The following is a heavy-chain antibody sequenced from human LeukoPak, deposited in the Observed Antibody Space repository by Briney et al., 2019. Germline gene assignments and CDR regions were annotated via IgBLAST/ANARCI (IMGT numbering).Heavy chain of an antibody. V-gene: IGHV1-18*01. D-gene: IGHD5-12*01. CDR2: ISAYNGNT. CDR3: ARERLRTLAFDP. Sequence: ASVKVSCKASGYTFTSYGISWVRQAPGQELEWMGWISAYNGNTNYAQELQGRVTMTTDTSTSTAYMELRSLRSDDTAVYYCARERLRTLAFDPWGQGTLVTVSS. CDR1: GYTFTSYG. J-gene: IGHJ5*02.